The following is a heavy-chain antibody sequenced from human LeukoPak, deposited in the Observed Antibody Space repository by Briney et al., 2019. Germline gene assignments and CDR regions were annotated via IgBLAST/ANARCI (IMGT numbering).Heavy chain of an antibody. CDR1: GGSISSYY. CDR3: ARHADDIPAAMYYYYYCMDV. Sequence: SETLSLTCTVSGGSISSYYWSWIRQPPGKGLEWIGYIYYSGSTNYNPSLKRRVTISVDTSKNQFSLKLSSVTAADTAVYYCARHADDIPAAMYYYYYCMDVWGQGTTVTVSS. J-gene: IGHJ6*02. D-gene: IGHD2-2*01. CDR2: IYYSGST. V-gene: IGHV4-59*08.